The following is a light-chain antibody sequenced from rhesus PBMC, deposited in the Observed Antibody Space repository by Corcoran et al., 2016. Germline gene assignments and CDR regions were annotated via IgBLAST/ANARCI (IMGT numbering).Light chain of an antibody. CDR3: YQHSIGYS. Sequence: QVILTQSPATLSLSPGERATLSCRASQSVSSDLAWYQQKPGQAPRLRIYGASSRSTGIPDRFRGSGAGTDFPLPISCLEPVVVGVFHCYQHSIGYSFVQGTKVEIK. CDR1: QSVSSD. J-gene: IGKJ2*01. V-gene: IGKV3-10*01. CDR2: GAS.